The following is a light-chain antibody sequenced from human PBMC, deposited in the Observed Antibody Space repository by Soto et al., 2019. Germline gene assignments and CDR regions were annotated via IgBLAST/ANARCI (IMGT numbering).Light chain of an antibody. CDR2: EVN. J-gene: IGLJ1*01. Sequence: QSVLTQPASVSGSPGQSITISCTGTSSDIGSYNRVSWYQQPPGTAPKLIIHEVNNRPSGVPDRFSGSKSGNTASLTISGLQAEDEADYYCNSFTTSSTYVFGTGTKVTVL. CDR3: NSFTTSSTYV. V-gene: IGLV2-18*02. CDR1: SSDIGSYNR.